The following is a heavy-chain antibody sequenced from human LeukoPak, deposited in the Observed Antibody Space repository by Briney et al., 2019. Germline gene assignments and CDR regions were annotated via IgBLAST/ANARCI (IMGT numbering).Heavy chain of an antibody. D-gene: IGHD3-10*01. V-gene: IGHV3-21*01. Sequence: GGSLRLSCAASGFTFSSYAMSWVRQAPGKGLEWVSSISSSSSYIYYADSVKGRFTISRDNAKNSLYLQTNSLRAEDTAVYYCARIGELHDYWGQGTLVTVSS. J-gene: IGHJ4*02. CDR3: ARIGELHDY. CDR1: GFTFSSYA. CDR2: ISSSSSYI.